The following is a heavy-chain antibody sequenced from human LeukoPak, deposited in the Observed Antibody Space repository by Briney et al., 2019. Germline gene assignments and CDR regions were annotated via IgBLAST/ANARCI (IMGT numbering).Heavy chain of an antibody. Sequence: GGSLRLSCAASGFTFSSYAMNWVRQAPGKGLQWVSALSGSGLSKYYADSVKGRFTISRDNSKNTLYLQMNSLRAEDTAVYYCAKVRGYCSSTSCYAPGGFDYWGQGTLVTVSS. J-gene: IGHJ4*02. CDR1: GFTFSSYA. D-gene: IGHD2-2*01. CDR2: LSGSGLSK. V-gene: IGHV3-23*01. CDR3: AKVRGYCSSTSCYAPGGFDY.